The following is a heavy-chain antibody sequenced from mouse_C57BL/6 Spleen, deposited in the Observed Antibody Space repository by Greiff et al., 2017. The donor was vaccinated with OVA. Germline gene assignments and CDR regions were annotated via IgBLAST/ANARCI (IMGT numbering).Heavy chain of an antibody. CDR3: ASHIITTVVATDV. J-gene: IGHJ1*03. Sequence: EVKLVGSGPCLVKPFQSLSLPCSFTGYSIPSGYYWNWIRQFPGNKLEWMGYISYDGSNNYNPSLKNRISITRDTSKNQFFLKLNSVTTEDTATYYCASHIITTVVATDVWGTGTTVTVSS. D-gene: IGHD1-1*01. CDR1: GYSIPSGYY. V-gene: IGHV3-6*01. CDR2: ISYDGSN.